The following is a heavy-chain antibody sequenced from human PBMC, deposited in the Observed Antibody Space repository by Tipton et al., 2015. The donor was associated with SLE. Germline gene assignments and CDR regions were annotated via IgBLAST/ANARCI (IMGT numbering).Heavy chain of an antibody. CDR1: GGSIVSYY. Sequence: TLSLTCTVSGGSIVSYYWSWIRQSPGKGLEWIGYIYYSGSTNYNPSLKSRVTISVDTSKNQVSLKLSSVTAADTAVYYCVVCSPSSCSYFDYWGQGRLVTVSS. CDR3: VVCSPSSCSYFDY. D-gene: IGHD2-2*01. J-gene: IGHJ4*02. V-gene: IGHV4-59*01. CDR2: IYYSGST.